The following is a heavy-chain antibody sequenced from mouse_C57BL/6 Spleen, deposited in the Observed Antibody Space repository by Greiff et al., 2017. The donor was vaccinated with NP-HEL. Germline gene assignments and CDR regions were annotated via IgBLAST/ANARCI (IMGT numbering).Heavy chain of an antibody. J-gene: IGHJ2*01. V-gene: IGHV7-3*01. D-gene: IGHD1-1*01. CDR2: IRNKANGYTT. CDR3: ARYPVPSYYFDY. CDR1: GFTFTDYY. Sequence: DVHLVESGGGLVQPGGSLSLSCAASGFTFTDYYMSWVRQPPGKALEWLGFIRNKANGYTTEYSASVKGRFTISRDNSQSILYLQMNALRAEDSATYYCARYPVPSYYFDYWGQGTTLTVSS.